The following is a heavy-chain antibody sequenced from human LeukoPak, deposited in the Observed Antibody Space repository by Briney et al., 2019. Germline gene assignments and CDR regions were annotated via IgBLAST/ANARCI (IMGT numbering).Heavy chain of an antibody. Sequence: SETLSLTCTVSGGSISSHYWNWIRQPAGKGLEWIGRIYSSGYTNDNPSLKSRITMSVDTSKNQFSLRLSSVTAADTAVYYCARGEHSVDYWGQGILVTVSS. V-gene: IGHV4-4*07. D-gene: IGHD1/OR15-1a*01. J-gene: IGHJ4*02. CDR3: ARGEHSVDY. CDR1: GGSISSHY. CDR2: IYSSGYT.